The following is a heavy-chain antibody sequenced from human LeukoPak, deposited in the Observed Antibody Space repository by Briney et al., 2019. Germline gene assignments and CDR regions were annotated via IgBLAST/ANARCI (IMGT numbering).Heavy chain of an antibody. D-gene: IGHD6-19*01. CDR2: INPNSGGT. CDR1: GYTFTGYY. V-gene: IGHV1-2*02. J-gene: IGHJ5*02. Sequence: ASVKVSCKASGYTFTGYYMHWVRQAPGQGLEWMGWINPNSGGTNYAQKFQGRVTMTRDTSISTAYMELSRLRSDDTAVYYCAICSGWFGRFDPWGQGTLVTVSS. CDR3: AICSGWFGRFDP.